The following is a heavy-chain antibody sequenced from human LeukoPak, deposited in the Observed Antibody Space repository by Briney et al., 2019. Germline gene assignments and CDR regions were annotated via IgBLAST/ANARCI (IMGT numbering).Heavy chain of an antibody. Sequence: ALVKPCCKASGSPFTPSGIRWVRQAAGQGLEGRGWISAYNGNTNSAQNLQGRVTKTTDTSTSTAYMELRSLRSDATAVYSCARVVSGWYGRGMDYWGQGTLVTVSS. CDR2: ISAYNGNT. CDR1: GSPFTPSG. V-gene: IGHV1-18*01. D-gene: IGHD6-19*01. J-gene: IGHJ4*02. CDR3: ARVVSGWYGRGMDY.